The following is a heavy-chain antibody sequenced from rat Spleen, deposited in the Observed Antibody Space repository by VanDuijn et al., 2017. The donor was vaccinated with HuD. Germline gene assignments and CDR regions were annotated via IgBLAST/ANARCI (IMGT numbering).Heavy chain of an antibody. CDR2: ISTTGGST. CDR3: TTEKDYGYNYPPFDY. CDR1: GLTFSNSG. Sequence: EVQLVESGGGLVQPGRSMKLSCVASGLTFSNSGMAWVRQAPTKGLEWVASISTTGGSTYYRDSVKGRFIISRDNAKSTLYLQMDSLRSEDTATYYCTTEKDYGYNYPPFDYWGQGVMVTVSS. V-gene: IGHV5-27*01. J-gene: IGHJ2*01. D-gene: IGHD1-9*01.